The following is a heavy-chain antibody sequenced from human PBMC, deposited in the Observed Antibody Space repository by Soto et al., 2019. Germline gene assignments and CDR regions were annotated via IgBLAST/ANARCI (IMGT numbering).Heavy chain of an antibody. CDR1: GGSISSYY. D-gene: IGHD2-21*01. CDR2: IHYSGST. Sequence: SETLSLTCTVSGGSISSYYWSWIRQPPGKGLEWIGFIHYSGSTNYNPSLKGRVTMSVDTSKNQFSLKLTSVNTADTAIYYCTRGGDPYKTGHWGQGTLVTSPQ. V-gene: IGHV4-59*01. CDR3: TRGGDPYKTGH. J-gene: IGHJ4*02.